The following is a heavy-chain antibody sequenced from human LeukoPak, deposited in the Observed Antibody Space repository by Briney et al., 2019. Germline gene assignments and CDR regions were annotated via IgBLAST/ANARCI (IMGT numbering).Heavy chain of an antibody. CDR2: ISSSSSTI. V-gene: IGHV3-48*01. D-gene: IGHD3-22*01. J-gene: IGHJ4*02. CDR1: GFTFSSYS. Sequence: GGSLRLSCAASGFTFSSYSMNWVRQAPGKGLEWVSYISSSSSTIYYADSVKGRFTISGDNAKNSLYLQMNSLRAEDTAVYYCARDLEKQYYYDSSGYDYWGQGTLVTVSS. CDR3: ARDLEKQYYYDSSGYDY.